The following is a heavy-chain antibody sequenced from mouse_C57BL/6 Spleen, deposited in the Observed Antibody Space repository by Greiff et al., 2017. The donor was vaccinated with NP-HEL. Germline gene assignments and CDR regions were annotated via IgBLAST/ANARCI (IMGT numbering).Heavy chain of an antibody. CDR1: GYTFTSYW. CDR3: ARGGTTVVATDYFDY. J-gene: IGHJ2*01. Sequence: QVQLQQPGAELVKPGASVKMSCKASGYTFTSYWITWVKQRPGQGLEWIGDIYPGSGSTNYNEKFKSKATLTVDTSSSTAYKQLSSLTSEDSAVYYCARGGTTVVATDYFDYWGQGTTLTVSS. CDR2: IYPGSGST. V-gene: IGHV1-55*01. D-gene: IGHD1-1*01.